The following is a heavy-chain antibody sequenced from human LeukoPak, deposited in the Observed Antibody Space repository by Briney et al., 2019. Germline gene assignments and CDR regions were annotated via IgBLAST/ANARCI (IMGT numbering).Heavy chain of an antibody. D-gene: IGHD3-3*01. V-gene: IGHV1-2*02. CDR3: ARDLMYYDFWSGYYGG. Sequence: GASVKVSCKASGYTFTSYGISWVRQAPGQGLEWMGWINPNSGGTNYAQKFQGRVTMTRDTSISTAYMELSRLRSDDTAVYYCARDLMYYDFWSGYYGGWGQGTMVTVSS. CDR2: INPNSGGT. J-gene: IGHJ3*01. CDR1: GYTFTSYG.